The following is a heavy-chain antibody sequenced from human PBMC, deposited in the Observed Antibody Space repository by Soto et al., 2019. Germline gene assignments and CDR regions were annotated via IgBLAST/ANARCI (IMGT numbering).Heavy chain of an antibody. CDR3: AREEVVMEATIIRNYYYIMDV. V-gene: IGHV1-3*04. D-gene: IGHD2-2*01. CDR1: GYTFTSYA. CDR2: INTGNDNT. J-gene: IGHJ6*02. Sequence: ASVKVSCKASGYTFTSYAMHWVRQAPGQRLEWMGWINTGNDNTKYSQNFQGRVTITRDTSASTAYMELSSLRSEDTAVYYCAREEVVMEATIIRNYYYIMDVWGQGTTVTVSS.